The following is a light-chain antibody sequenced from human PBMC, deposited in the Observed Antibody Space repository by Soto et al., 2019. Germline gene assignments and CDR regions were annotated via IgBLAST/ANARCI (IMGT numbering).Light chain of an antibody. CDR3: QQYNNWPPDRT. Sequence: EIEMIQSPATMSVSPGERATLSCRASQSVSSNLAWYQQKPGQAPRLLIYGASTRATGIPARFSGSGSGTEFTLTISSLQSEDFAIYFCQQYNNWPPDRTFGQGTKVEIK. V-gene: IGKV3-15*01. CDR2: GAS. CDR1: QSVSSN. J-gene: IGKJ1*01.